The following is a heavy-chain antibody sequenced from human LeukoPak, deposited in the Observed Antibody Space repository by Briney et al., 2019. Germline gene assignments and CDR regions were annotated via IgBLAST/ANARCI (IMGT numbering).Heavy chain of an antibody. D-gene: IGHD1-26*01. V-gene: IGHV1-46*01. CDR3: AGGGRVWELIYYYYYYMDV. Sequence: ASVKVSCKASGYTFTSYYMHWVRQAPGQGLEWMGIINPSGGSTSSAQKFQGRVTMTRDTSTSTVYMELSSLRSEDTAVYYCAGGGRVWELIYYYYYYMDVWGKGTTVTISS. CDR1: GYTFTSYY. CDR2: INPSGGST. J-gene: IGHJ6*03.